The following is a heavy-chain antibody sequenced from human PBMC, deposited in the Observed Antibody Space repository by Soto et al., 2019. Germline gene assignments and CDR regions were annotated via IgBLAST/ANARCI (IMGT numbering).Heavy chain of an antibody. D-gene: IGHD3-22*01. Sequence: GGSLRLSCAASGFTFSSYEINWVRQAPWKGLEWVSYISSSGSTIYYADSVKGRFTISRDNAKNSLYLQMNSLRAEDTAVYYCARSLYYYDSKGGFDIWGQGTMVTVSS. CDR2: ISSSGSTI. V-gene: IGHV3-48*03. CDR3: ARSLYYYDSKGGFDI. CDR1: GFTFSSYE. J-gene: IGHJ3*02.